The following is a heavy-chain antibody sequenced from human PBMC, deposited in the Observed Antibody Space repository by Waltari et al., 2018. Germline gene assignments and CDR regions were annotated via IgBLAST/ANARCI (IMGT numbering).Heavy chain of an antibody. Sequence: QVQLVQSGAEVKKPGASVKVSCKASGYTFTGYYMHWVRQAPGQGLEWMGRINPNSGGTNHAQKFQGRVTMTRDTSISTAYMELSRWRSDDTAVYYCARGDPIAARVRPVDYWGQGTLVTVSS. V-gene: IGHV1-2*06. D-gene: IGHD6-6*01. J-gene: IGHJ4*02. CDR1: GYTFTGYY. CDR3: ARGDPIAARVRPVDY. CDR2: INPNSGGT.